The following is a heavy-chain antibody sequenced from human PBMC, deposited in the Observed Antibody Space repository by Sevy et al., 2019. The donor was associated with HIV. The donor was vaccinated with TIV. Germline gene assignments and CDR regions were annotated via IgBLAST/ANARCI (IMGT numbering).Heavy chain of an antibody. CDR1: GFTFSSYE. Sequence: GGSLRLSCAASGFTFSSYEMNWVRQAPGKGLEWISYITFGGSSMYYADSLKGRFTISRDNAKNSLYLQMNSLRAEDTAVYYCARDRQGITVAGTAIDYWVQGTLVTVSS. D-gene: IGHD6-19*01. CDR2: ITFGGSSM. V-gene: IGHV3-48*03. J-gene: IGHJ4*02. CDR3: ARDRQGITVAGTAIDY.